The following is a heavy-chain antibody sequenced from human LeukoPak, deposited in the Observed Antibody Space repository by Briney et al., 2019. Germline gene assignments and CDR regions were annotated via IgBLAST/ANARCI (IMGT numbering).Heavy chain of an antibody. D-gene: IGHD3-10*01. CDR1: GSTFSSYW. Sequence: GGSLRLSCVASGSTFSSYWMTWVRQAPGTGLEWVANIRQDGNAKHYVDSVKGRFTISRDNAKNSLYLQMNSLRAEDTAVYFCARDGYASGSHDYWGQGTLVTVSS. CDR2: IRQDGNAK. CDR3: ARDGYASGSHDY. J-gene: IGHJ4*02. V-gene: IGHV3-7*04.